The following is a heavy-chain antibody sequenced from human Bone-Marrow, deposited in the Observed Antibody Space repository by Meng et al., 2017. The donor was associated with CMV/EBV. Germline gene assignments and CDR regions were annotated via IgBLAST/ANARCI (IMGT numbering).Heavy chain of an antibody. CDR2: ISGGST. D-gene: IGHD6-13*01. J-gene: IGHJ4*02. V-gene: IGHV3-38-3*01. CDR1: GFTVSSNK. CDR3: AREYSSSWRIYFDY. Sequence: GESLKISCAASGFTVSSNKMSWVRQAPGKGLEWVSSISGGSTYYADSRKGRFTISRDNSKNSLYLQMNSLRAEDTAVYYCAREYSSSWRIYFDYWGQGTLVTVSS.